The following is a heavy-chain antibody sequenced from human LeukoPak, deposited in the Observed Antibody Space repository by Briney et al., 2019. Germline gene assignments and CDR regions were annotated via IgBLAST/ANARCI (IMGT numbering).Heavy chain of an antibody. CDR2: IIPIFGTT. D-gene: IGHD2-2*03. J-gene: IGHJ6*02. V-gene: IGHV1-69*13. CDR3: ARSGYCSSTSCFHYYYYGMDV. Sequence: ASVKVSCKASGGTFSTYGISWVRQAPGQGLEWMGGIIPIFGTTNYVQKFQGRVTITADESTSTAYMELSSLRSEDTAVCYCARSGYCSSTSCFHYYYYGMDVWGQGTTVTVSS. CDR1: GGTFSTYG.